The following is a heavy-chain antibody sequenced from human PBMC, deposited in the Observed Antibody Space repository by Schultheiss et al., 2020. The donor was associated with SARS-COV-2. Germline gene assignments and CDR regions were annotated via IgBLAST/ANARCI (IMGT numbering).Heavy chain of an antibody. Sequence: SETLSLTCAVYGGSFSGYYWSWIRQPPGKGLEWIGEINHSGSTNYNPSLKSRVTMSVDTSKNQFSLKLSSVTAADTAVYYCARGFVMVRGVIPYYYGMDVWGQGTTVTVSS. D-gene: IGHD3-10*01. J-gene: IGHJ6*02. CDR2: INHSGST. CDR1: GGSFSGYY. V-gene: IGHV4-34*01. CDR3: ARGFVMVRGVIPYYYGMDV.